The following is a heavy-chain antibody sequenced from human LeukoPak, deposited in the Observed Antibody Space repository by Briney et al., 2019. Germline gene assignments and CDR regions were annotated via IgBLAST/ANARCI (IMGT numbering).Heavy chain of an antibody. Sequence: SETLSLTCTVSAVSFISSSHHWGRLRQSPGKGREWIVSVYYGRTTYYTPSLDGRVTVSLDTSANQFSLQLNSVTAADTAVYYCVRHDGRGGATMGAFDSWGQGSLVTVSS. CDR2: VYYGRTT. D-gene: IGHD5-12*01. CDR3: VRHDGRGGATMGAFDS. CDR1: AVSFISSSHH. V-gene: IGHV4-39*01. J-gene: IGHJ5*01.